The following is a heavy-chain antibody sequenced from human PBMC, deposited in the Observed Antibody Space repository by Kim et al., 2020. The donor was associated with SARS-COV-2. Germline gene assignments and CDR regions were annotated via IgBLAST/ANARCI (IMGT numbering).Heavy chain of an antibody. V-gene: IGHV1-46*01. CDR1: GYTFTSYY. J-gene: IGHJ6*02. CDR3: ARVSSRDNWNDPGTHYGMDV. D-gene: IGHD1-1*01. Sequence: ASVKVSCKASGYTFTSYYMHWVRQAPGQGLEWMGIINPSGGSTSYAQKFQGRVTMTRDTSTSTVYMELSSLRSEDTAVYYCARVSSRDNWNDPGTHYGMDVWGQGTTVTVSS. CDR2: INPSGGST.